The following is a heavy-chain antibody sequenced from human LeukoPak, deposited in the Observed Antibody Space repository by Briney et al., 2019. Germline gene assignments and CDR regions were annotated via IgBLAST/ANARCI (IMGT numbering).Heavy chain of an antibody. CDR3: ARQYCSSRSCYTDAFDI. V-gene: IGHV3-7*01. Sequence: GGSLRLSCAASKFTFSSYWMSWVRQAPGKGLEWVANIKQDGSEKYYVDSVKGRFTISRDNANNSVWLQMNSLRAEDTAVYYCARQYCSSRSCYTDAFDIWGQGTMVTVSS. CDR1: KFTFSSYW. J-gene: IGHJ3*02. D-gene: IGHD2-2*02. CDR2: IKQDGSEK.